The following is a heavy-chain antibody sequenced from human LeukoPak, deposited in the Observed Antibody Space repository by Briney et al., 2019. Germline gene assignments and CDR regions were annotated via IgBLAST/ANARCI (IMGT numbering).Heavy chain of an antibody. CDR1: GFTFSSYG. CDR2: ISYDGSNK. V-gene: IGHV3-30*18. CDR3: AKGGFSYYGPFDY. Sequence: PGGSLRLSCAASGFTFSSYGMHWVRQAPGKGLEWVAVISYDGSNKYYADSVKGRFTISRDNSKNTLYLQMNSLRAEDTAVYYCAKGGFSYYGPFDYWGQGTLVTVSS. J-gene: IGHJ4*02. D-gene: IGHD3-10*01.